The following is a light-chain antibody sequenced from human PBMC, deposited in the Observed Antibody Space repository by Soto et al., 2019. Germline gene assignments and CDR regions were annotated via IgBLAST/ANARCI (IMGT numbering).Light chain of an antibody. J-gene: IGKJ2*01. CDR1: QSVSSSY. CDR3: QQYGSSPRA. CDR2: GAS. V-gene: IGKV3-20*01. Sequence: EIVLTQSPGTLSLSPGERATLSCRASQSVSSSYLAWYQQKPGQAPRLLIYGASSRATGIPDRFSGSGSGTDFTLTISRLEPEDFAVYYGQQYGSSPRAFGQGTQLEIK.